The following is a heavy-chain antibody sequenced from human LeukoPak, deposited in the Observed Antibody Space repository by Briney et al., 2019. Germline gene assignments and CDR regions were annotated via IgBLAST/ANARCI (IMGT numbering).Heavy chain of an antibody. CDR1: GGSIRSYY. V-gene: IGHV4-59*08. CDR2: MHHSGST. Sequence: PSETLSLTCTVSGGSIRSYYWSWIRQPPGKGLEWIGYMHHSGSTKHNPYLKSRVTISVDTSKSQLSLKLSSVTAADTAVYYCARHAAVEGSSGWSPLWWFDPWGQGTLVTVSS. J-gene: IGHJ5*02. D-gene: IGHD6-19*01. CDR3: ARHAAVEGSSGWSPLWWFDP.